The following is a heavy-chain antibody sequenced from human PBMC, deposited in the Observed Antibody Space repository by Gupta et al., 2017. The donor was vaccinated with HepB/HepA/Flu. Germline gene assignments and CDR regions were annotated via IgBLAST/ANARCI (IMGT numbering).Heavy chain of an antibody. V-gene: IGHV3-33*01. Sequence: QVQLVESGGGVVQPGRSLRLSCAASGFTFSSYGMHWVRQAPGKGLEWVAVIWYDGSNKYYADSVKGRFTISRDNSKNTLYLQMNSLRAEDTAVYYCARDGGLIGAGYQLLGDYYYYMDVWGKGTTVTVSS. CDR3: ARDGGLIGAGYQLLGDYYYYMDV. CDR1: GFTFSSYG. D-gene: IGHD2-2*01. CDR2: IWYDGSNK. J-gene: IGHJ6*03.